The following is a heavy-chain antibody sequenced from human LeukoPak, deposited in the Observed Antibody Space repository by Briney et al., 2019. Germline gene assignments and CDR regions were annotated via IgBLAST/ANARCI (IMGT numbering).Heavy chain of an antibody. Sequence: SETLSLTCTVSGGSISSYYWSWIRQPPGKGLEWIGYIYYSGSANYNPSLKSRVTISVDTSKDQFSLKLSSVTAADTAVYYCAREMGRFDYWGQGTLVTDSS. V-gene: IGHV4-59*01. D-gene: IGHD1-26*01. J-gene: IGHJ4*02. CDR3: AREMGRFDY. CDR1: GGSISSYY. CDR2: IYYSGSA.